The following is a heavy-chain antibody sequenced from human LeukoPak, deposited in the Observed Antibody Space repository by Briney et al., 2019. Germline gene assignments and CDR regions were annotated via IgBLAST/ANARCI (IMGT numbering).Heavy chain of an antibody. CDR3: ARDGRGDFDY. CDR2: ISSSSSYI. V-gene: IGHV3-21*01. D-gene: IGHD1-1*01. J-gene: IGHJ4*02. Sequence: GGSLRLSCAASGFTFSSYSMNWVRQAPGKGLEWVSSISSSSSYIYYADSVKGRFTISRDNAKNSLYLQMDSLRAEDTAVYYCARDGRGDFDYWGQGTLVTVSS. CDR1: GFTFSSYS.